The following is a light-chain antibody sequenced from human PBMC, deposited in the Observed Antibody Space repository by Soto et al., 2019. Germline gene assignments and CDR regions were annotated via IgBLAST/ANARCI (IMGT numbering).Light chain of an antibody. V-gene: IGLV1-40*01. J-gene: IGLJ2*01. CDR2: GHN. CDR3: QSYDTSLSGSVV. CDR1: SSNIGTGYD. Sequence: QSVLTQPPSVSRAPGQRVTISCTGSSSNIGTGYDVHWYQQLPGTAPKLLIYGHNNRPSGVPDRFSASKSGTSASLAITGLQAEDEADHYCQSYDTSLSGSVVFGGGTQLTVL.